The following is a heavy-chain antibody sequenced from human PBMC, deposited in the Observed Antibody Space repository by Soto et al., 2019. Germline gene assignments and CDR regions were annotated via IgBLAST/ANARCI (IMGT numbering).Heavy chain of an antibody. V-gene: IGHV3-23*01. D-gene: IGHD3-3*01. J-gene: IGHJ6*02. CDR2: ISGSGGST. CDR3: AKVLGITIFGVVIKGYYYYGMDV. CDR1: GFTFSSYA. Sequence: EVQLLESGGGLVHPGGSLRLSCAASGFTFSSYAMSWVRQAPGKGLEWVSAISGSGGSTYYADSVKGRFTISRDNSKNTLYLQMNSLRAEDTAVYYCAKVLGITIFGVVIKGYYYYGMDVWGQGTTVTVSS.